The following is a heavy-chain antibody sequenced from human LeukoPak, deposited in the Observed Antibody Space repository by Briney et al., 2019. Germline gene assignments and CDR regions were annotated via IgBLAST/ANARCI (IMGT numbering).Heavy chain of an antibody. CDR3: ARDVAQRITMVRGVSEPFDY. CDR1: GYTFTSYG. Sequence: ASVKVSCKASGYTFTSYGISWVRQAPGQGLEWMGWISAYNGNTNYAQKLQGGVTMTTDTSTSTAYMELRSLRSDDTAVYYCARDVAQRITMVRGVSEPFDYWGQGTLVTVSS. D-gene: IGHD3-10*01. CDR2: ISAYNGNT. J-gene: IGHJ4*02. V-gene: IGHV1-18*01.